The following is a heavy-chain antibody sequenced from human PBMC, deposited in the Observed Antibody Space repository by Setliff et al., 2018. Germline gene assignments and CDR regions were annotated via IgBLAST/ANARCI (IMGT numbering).Heavy chain of an antibody. V-gene: IGHV4-34*01. CDR1: GASFSGTY. D-gene: IGHD3-22*01. J-gene: IGHJ4*02. Sequence: SETLSLTCAVYGASFSGTYCSWIRQSPGKGLEWIGEINHTGSPNWIGEINHSGSPNYSPSLKSRVTMSVDTSKNQFSLKLTSVTAADTAVYYCRVWVDMIEVDSWAQGTLVTVSS. CDR3: RVWVDMIEVDS. CDR2: INHSGSP.